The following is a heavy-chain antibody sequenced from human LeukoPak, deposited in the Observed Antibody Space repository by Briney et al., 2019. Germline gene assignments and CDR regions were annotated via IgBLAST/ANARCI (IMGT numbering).Heavy chain of an antibody. J-gene: IGHJ3*02. CDR2: IRPNSGGT. D-gene: IGHD2-15*01. V-gene: IGHV1-2*02. Sequence: ASVKVSCTASGYSFTDYFIHWVRQAPGQGLEWMGWIRPNSGGTKYEQKFQGRVTMTRDTSISTAYMELSRLRSDDTAVYYCARDREGIRRVVTDDAFDIWGQGTMVTVSS. CDR3: ARDREGIRRVVTDDAFDI. CDR1: GYSFTDYF.